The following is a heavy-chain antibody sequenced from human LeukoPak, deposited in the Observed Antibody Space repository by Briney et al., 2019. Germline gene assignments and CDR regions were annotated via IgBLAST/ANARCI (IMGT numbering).Heavy chain of an antibody. CDR2: ISAYNGNT. CDR1: GHTFTSYG. J-gene: IGHJ4*02. D-gene: IGHD2-15*01. CDR3: ARGYRRYCSGGSCYSDGY. Sequence: ASVKVSCKASGHTFTSYGISWVRQAPGQGLEWMGWISAYNGNTNYAQKFQGRVTMTRNTSISTAYMELSSLRSEDTAVYYCARGYRRYCSGGSCYSDGYWGQGTLVTVSS. V-gene: IGHV1-18*01.